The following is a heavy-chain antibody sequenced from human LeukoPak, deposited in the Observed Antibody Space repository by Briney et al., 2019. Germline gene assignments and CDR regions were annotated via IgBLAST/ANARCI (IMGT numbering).Heavy chain of an antibody. Sequence: GGSLRLSCAASGFTFKDYTMNGVHQSPGKGLQWVSYVSFGSSYISYADSLKGRFTISRDDAKSSVYLEMTSLRTDDTAVYYCARASTEYAVTDGFDTWGPGTLVTVSS. CDR3: ARASTEYAVTDGFDT. CDR2: VSFGSSYI. V-gene: IGHV3-21*06. J-gene: IGHJ5*02. CDR1: GFTFKDYT. D-gene: IGHD4-17*01.